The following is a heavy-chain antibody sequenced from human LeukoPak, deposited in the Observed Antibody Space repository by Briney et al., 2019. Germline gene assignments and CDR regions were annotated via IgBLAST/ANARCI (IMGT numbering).Heavy chain of an antibody. CDR3: AKNAYSYGLDY. Sequence: GGSLRLSCSASGFIFRHYAVNWVRQSPGKGLEWVSGISGSGDSTYYADSVKGRFTVSRDNSKNTLYLQMNSLTAADTAVYYCAKNAYSYGLDYWGQGTLVTVSS. J-gene: IGHJ4*02. V-gene: IGHV3-23*01. CDR2: ISGSGDST. D-gene: IGHD5-18*01. CDR1: GFIFRHYA.